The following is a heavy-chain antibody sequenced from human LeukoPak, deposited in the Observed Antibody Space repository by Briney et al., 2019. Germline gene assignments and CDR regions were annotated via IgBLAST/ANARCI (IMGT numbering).Heavy chain of an antibody. J-gene: IGHJ4*02. CDR1: GFIFSSYA. CDR2: ISGSGGNT. D-gene: IGHD1-26*01. Sequence: GGSLRLSCAASGFIFSSYAMSWVRQAPGKGLEWVSAISGSGGNTYYAGSVKGRFTISRDNSKNTLYLQVNSLRAEDTAVYYCAKGGKWDVTPFDYWGQGTLVTVSS. V-gene: IGHV3-23*01. CDR3: AKGGKWDVTPFDY.